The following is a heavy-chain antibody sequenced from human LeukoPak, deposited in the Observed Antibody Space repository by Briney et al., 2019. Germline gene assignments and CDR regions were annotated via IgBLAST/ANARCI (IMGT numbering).Heavy chain of an antibody. D-gene: IGHD6-19*01. CDR3: ARHGSSGRVGLAGPSTV. V-gene: IGHV4-34*01. Sequence: SSETLSLTCAVYGGSFSGYYWSWIRQPPGKGLEGIGEISHSGSNNYNPSLKSRVTISVDTSKNQFSLKLSSVTAADTAVYYCARHGSSGRVGLAGPSTVWGQGTTVTVSS. CDR2: ISHSGSN. J-gene: IGHJ6*02. CDR1: GGSFSGYY.